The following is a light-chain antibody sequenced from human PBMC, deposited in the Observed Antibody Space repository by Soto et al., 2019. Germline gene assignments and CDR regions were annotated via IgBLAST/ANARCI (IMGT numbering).Light chain of an antibody. Sequence: EIVLTQSPGTLSLSPGERATLSCRASQSVSNNSLAWYQQKPGQAPRLLIYGASNRATGIPDRFSGSGSGTDFTLAISRLEPEDFAVYYCQQRSNWPTFGGGTKVDI. V-gene: IGKV3D-20*02. CDR1: QSVSNNS. CDR3: QQRSNWPT. CDR2: GAS. J-gene: IGKJ4*01.